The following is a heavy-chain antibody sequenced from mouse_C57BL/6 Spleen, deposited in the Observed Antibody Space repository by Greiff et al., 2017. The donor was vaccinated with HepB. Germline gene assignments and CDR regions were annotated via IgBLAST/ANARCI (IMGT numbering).Heavy chain of an antibody. CDR1: GFTFSDYY. J-gene: IGHJ2*01. V-gene: IGHV5-16*01. CDR2: INYDGSST. D-gene: IGHD1-1*01. Sequence: DVQLVESEGGLVQPGSSMKLSCTASGFTFSDYYMAWVRQVPEKGLEWVANINYDGSSTYYLDSLKSRFIISRDNAKNILYLQMSSLKSEDTATYYCAREYYGSSYVYFDYWGQGTTLTVSS. CDR3: AREYYGSSYVYFDY.